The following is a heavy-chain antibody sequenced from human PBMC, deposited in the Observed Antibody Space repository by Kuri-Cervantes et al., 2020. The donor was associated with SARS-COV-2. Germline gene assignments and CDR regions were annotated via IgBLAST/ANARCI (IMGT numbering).Heavy chain of an antibody. V-gene: IGHV3-23*01. CDR3: AKDLGRPNWFDP. CDR1: GFTFSSYA. J-gene: IGHJ5*02. Sequence: GGSLRLSCTASGFTFSSYAMNWVRQAPGKGLEWVSVIGGSGVRTNYADSVKGRFTISRDNSKNTLYLQMNSPRAEDTAVYYCAKDLGRPNWFDPWGQGTLVTVSS. CDR2: IGGSGVRT.